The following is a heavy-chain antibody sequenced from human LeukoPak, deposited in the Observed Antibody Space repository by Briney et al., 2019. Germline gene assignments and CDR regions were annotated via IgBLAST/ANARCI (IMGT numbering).Heavy chain of an antibody. CDR3: ARDSGGYSSSWYDY. Sequence: ASVKVSCKASGYTFTSYGISWVRQAPGQGLEWMGWISAYSGNTNYAQKLQGRVTMTTDTSTSTAYMELRSLRSDDTAVYYCARDSGGYSSSWYDYWGQGTLVTVSS. J-gene: IGHJ4*02. V-gene: IGHV1-18*01. CDR1: GYTFTSYG. CDR2: ISAYSGNT. D-gene: IGHD6-13*01.